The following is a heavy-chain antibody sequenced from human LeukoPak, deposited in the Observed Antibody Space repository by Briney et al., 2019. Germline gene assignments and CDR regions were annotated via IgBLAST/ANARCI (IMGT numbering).Heavy chain of an antibody. CDR3: AKDGAYYYDSSGFFDY. D-gene: IGHD3-22*01. V-gene: IGHV3-23*01. Sequence: GGSLRLSCAASGFTFSSYAMNWVRQAPGKGLEWVSGISGSGGSTYYADSVKGRFTISRDNSKNTLYLQMNSLRAEDTALYYCAKDGAYYYDSSGFFDYWGQGTLVTVSS. CDR2: ISGSGGST. CDR1: GFTFSSYA. J-gene: IGHJ4*02.